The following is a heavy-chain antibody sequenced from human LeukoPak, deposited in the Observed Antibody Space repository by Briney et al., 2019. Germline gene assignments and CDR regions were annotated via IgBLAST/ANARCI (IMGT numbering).Heavy chain of an antibody. V-gene: IGHV3-9*01. J-gene: IGHJ4*02. CDR1: GFTFDDYA. D-gene: IGHD5-12*01. CDR2: ISWNSGSI. CDR3: AKDEVATITSPLDY. Sequence: GGSLRLSCAASGFTFDDYAMHWVRQAPGKGLEWVSGISWNSGSIGYADFVKGRFTISRDNAKNSLYLQMNSLRAEDTALYYCAKDEVATITSPLDYWGQGTLVTVSS.